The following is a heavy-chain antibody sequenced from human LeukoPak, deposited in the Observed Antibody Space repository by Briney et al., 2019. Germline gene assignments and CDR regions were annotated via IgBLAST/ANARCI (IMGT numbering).Heavy chain of an antibody. V-gene: IGHV3-21*01. D-gene: IGHD2-21*02. CDR2: ISSSSSYI. CDR3: ARDLIYCGGDCYLDY. Sequence: GGSLRLSCAASGFTFSSYSMNWVRQAPGKGLEWVSSISSSSSYIYYAVSVKGRFTISRDNAKNSLYLQMNSLRAEDTAVYYCARDLIYCGGDCYLDYWGQGTLVTVSS. J-gene: IGHJ4*02. CDR1: GFTFSSYS.